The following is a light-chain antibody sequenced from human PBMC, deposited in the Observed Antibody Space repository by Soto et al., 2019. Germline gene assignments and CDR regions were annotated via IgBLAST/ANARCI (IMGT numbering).Light chain of an antibody. J-gene: IGLJ2*01. CDR3: SSYRKTTFPHVV. Sequence: QSALTQPASVSGSPGQSITISCTGTSSDVGGYNYVSWYQHHPGRAPKLLIYVVSNRPSGISNRFSGSKSGTTASLTISGLEAEDEAFYYCSSYRKTTFPHVVFGGGTKLTVL. V-gene: IGLV2-14*01. CDR1: SSDVGGYNY. CDR2: VVS.